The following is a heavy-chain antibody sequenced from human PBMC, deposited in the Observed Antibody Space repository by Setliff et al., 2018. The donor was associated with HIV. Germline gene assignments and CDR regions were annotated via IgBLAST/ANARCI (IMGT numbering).Heavy chain of an antibody. D-gene: IGHD2-8*02. Sequence: ASVKVSCKASGYTLTTSAISWVRQAPGQELQWMGWSHTYNGNVNYARKFRGRVTMTTDASTNTAFMELSNLRSDDTAIYYCAREFSWSAFYFDSWGQGTQVTVSS. CDR2: SHTYNGNV. CDR1: GYTLTTSA. V-gene: IGHV1-18*01. J-gene: IGHJ4*02. CDR3: AREFSWSAFYFDS.